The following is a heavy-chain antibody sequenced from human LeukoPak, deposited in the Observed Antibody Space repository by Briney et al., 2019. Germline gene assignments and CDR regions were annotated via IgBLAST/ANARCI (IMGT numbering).Heavy chain of an antibody. D-gene: IGHD2-2*02. CDR2: INHSGST. J-gene: IGHJ5*02. Sequence: SETLSLTCTVSGGSISNYYWSWIRQPPGKGLEWIGEINHSGSTNYNPSLKSRVTISVDTSKNQFSLKLSSVTAADTAVYYCARGRRYCSSTSCYTRTYNWFDPWGQGTLVTVSS. CDR3: ARGRRYCSSTSCYTRTYNWFDP. V-gene: IGHV4-34*01. CDR1: GGSISNYY.